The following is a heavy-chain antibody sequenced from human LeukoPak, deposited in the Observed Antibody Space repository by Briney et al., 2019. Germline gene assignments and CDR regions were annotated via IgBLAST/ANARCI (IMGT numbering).Heavy chain of an antibody. D-gene: IGHD4-17*01. CDR2: TIPIFGTA. V-gene: IGHV1-69*13. Sequence: GASVKVSCKASGGTFSSYAISWVRQAPGQGLEWMGGTIPIFGTANYAQKFQGRVTITADESTSTAYMELSSLRSEDTAVYYCARDRDGLNGDYDGFDYWGQGTLVTVSS. J-gene: IGHJ4*02. CDR1: GGTFSSYA. CDR3: ARDRDGLNGDYDGFDY.